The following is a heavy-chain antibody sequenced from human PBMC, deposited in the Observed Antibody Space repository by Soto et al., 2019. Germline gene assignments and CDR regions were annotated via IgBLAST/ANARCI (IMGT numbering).Heavy chain of an antibody. CDR2: MSSDGSNT. V-gene: IGHV3-74*01. CDR1: GFPFNSYR. Sequence: GGARRLSCAASGFPFNSYRMNWVPQAPGEGLVWVSRMSSDGSNTNYADSVKGRFTISRDNAKNTLYLQMNSLRAEDTAVYYCARGAIYYYYMDVWGKGTTVTVSS. D-gene: IGHD2-2*01. J-gene: IGHJ6*03. CDR3: ARGAIYYYYMDV.